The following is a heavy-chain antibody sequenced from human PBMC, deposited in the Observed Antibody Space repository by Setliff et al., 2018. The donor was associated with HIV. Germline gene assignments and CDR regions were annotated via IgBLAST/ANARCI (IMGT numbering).Heavy chain of an antibody. Sequence: SGESLKISCKGSGYSFTTYWIGWVRQMPGKGLEWMGIIYPYDSDTRYSPSFQGQVIISADKSISTAYVQWSGLKASDTAMYYCARRPYYDSWSGHQAFDIWGQGTMVTVSS. CDR1: GYSFTTYW. CDR3: ARRPYYDSWSGHQAFDI. V-gene: IGHV5-51*01. J-gene: IGHJ3*02. D-gene: IGHD3-3*01. CDR2: IYPYDSDT.